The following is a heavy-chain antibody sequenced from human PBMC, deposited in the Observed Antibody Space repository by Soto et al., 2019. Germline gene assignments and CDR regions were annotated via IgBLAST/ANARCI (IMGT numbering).Heavy chain of an antibody. J-gene: IGHJ4*02. V-gene: IGHV1-69*01. Sequence: QAQVVRSGAEVRKPGSSVKLSCKASEGTFNSYAIAWVRQAPGHGLEWMGVIIPYYNTLNYAQKFQDRVTITADDSTNTVYMELSSRRSDDTAVYFCASGASRWYPYFFDSWAQGTLVTVSS. D-gene: IGHD6-13*01. CDR2: IIPYYNTL. CDR1: EGTFNSYA. CDR3: ASGASRWYPYFFDS.